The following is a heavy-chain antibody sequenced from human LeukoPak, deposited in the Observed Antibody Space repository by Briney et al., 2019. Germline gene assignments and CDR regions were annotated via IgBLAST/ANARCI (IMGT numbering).Heavy chain of an antibody. CDR3: ARVQAMIVVASYYFDY. V-gene: IGHV1-2*02. CDR1: GYTFTGYY. CDR2: INPNSGGT. J-gene: IGHJ4*02. D-gene: IGHD3-22*01. Sequence: ASVKVSCKASGYTFTGYYMHWVRQAPGQGLEWMGWINPNSGGTNYAQKFQGRVTMTRDTSISTAYMELSRLRSDDTAVYYCARVQAMIVVASYYFDYWGQGTLATVSS.